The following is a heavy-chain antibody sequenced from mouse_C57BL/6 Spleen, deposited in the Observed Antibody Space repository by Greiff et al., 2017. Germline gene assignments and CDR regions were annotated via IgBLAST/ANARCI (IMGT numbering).Heavy chain of an antibody. CDR1: GYSFTDYN. V-gene: IGHV1-39*01. J-gene: IGHJ2*01. CDR2: INPNDGTT. Sequence: EVQLQQSGPELVKPGASVKISCKASGYSFTDYNMNWVQQSNGKSLEWIGVINPNDGTTSYNQKFKGKATLTVDQSSSTAYMQLNSLTSEDSAVYYCALDTAGSLYYFDYWGQGTTLTVSS. D-gene: IGHD3-2*02. CDR3: ALDTAGSLYYFDY.